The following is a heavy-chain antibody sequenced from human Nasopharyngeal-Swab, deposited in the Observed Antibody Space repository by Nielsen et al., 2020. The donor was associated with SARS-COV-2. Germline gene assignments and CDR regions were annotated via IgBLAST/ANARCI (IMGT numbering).Heavy chain of an antibody. D-gene: IGHD3-22*01. Sequence: LSLTCAASGFTFSSYAMSWVRQAPGKGLEWVSAISGSGGSTYYADSVKGRFTISRDNSKNTLYLQMNSLRAEDTAVYYCAKDQGRYYDSRNFDYWGQGTLVTVSS. CDR1: GFTFSSYA. CDR3: AKDQGRYYDSRNFDY. J-gene: IGHJ4*02. V-gene: IGHV3-23*01. CDR2: ISGSGGST.